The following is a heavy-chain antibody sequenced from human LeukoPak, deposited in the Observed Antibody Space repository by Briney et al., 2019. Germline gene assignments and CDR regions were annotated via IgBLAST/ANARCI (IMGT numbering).Heavy chain of an antibody. D-gene: IGHD2-2*01. V-gene: IGHV4-61*02. CDR1: GGSISSYSYY. CDR2: IYTSGST. Sequence: SETLTLTCTVSGGSISSYSYYWSWIRQPAGEGLEWIGRIYTSGSTNYNPSLKSRVTISVDTSNNQFSLKLSSVSAADTGVYYCARAVVPAADTNWFDPWGQGTLVTVSS. CDR3: ARAVVPAADTNWFDP. J-gene: IGHJ5*02.